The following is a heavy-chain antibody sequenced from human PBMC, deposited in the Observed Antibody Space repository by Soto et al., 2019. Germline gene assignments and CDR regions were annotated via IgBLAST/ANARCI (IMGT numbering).Heavy chain of an antibody. Sequence: QVQLQESGPGLVKPSQTLSLTCTVSGGSISSGGYYWSWIRQHPGKGLEWIGYIYYSGSTYYNPSIKSRVTISVDTSKNPFSLNLSSVTAADTAVYYCARKEDGSSLYARWYFDLWGRGTLVTVSS. CDR2: IYYSGST. CDR1: GGSISSGGYY. V-gene: IGHV4-31*03. CDR3: ARKEDGSSLYARWYFDL. D-gene: IGHD6-6*01. J-gene: IGHJ2*01.